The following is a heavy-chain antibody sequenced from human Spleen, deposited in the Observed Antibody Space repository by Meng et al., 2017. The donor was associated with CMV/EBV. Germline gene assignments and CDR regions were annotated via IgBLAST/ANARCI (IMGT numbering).Heavy chain of an antibody. Sequence: SETLSLTCSVSGYYISDGYYWGWIRQPPGKGLEWIGSFYHSGTTYYNPSLKSRVTLSEDTSKNQFSLRLTSVTAADTAVYFCTRWDSSVGLGAFDIWGQGTMVTVSS. CDR1: GYYISDGYY. J-gene: IGHJ3*02. V-gene: IGHV4-38-2*02. D-gene: IGHD3-22*01. CDR3: TRWDSSVGLGAFDI. CDR2: FYHSGTT.